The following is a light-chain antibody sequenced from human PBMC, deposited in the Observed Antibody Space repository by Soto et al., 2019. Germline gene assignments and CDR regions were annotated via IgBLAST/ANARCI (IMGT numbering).Light chain of an antibody. CDR3: QQYENLPT. Sequence: DIQMTQSPSSLSASVGDRVTITCQASPNINNYLNWYQQKPGRAPKLLIYDASNLEAGVPSRFRGSGSGTDFTFAIRRLQPEDIATDYCQQYENLPTFGRGTRLEIK. V-gene: IGKV1-33*01. CDR2: DAS. J-gene: IGKJ5*01. CDR1: PNINNY.